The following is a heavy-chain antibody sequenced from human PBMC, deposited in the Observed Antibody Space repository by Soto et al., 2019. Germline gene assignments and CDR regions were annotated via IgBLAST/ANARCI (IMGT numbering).Heavy chain of an antibody. D-gene: IGHD2-2*01. Sequence: QVQLQESGPGLVKPSETLSLTCTVSGDSISGGASFWSWIRQPPGKGLEWIANVYYRGTSYYNPALKRRLTISVDTTKNQCSLQLKSMTAADTAAYYCAKLSCTSSTCYCPGWFDPWGQGTLVTVSS. CDR2: VYYRGTS. CDR3: AKLSCTSSTCYCPGWFDP. V-gene: IGHV4-30-4*01. J-gene: IGHJ5*02. CDR1: GDSISGGASF.